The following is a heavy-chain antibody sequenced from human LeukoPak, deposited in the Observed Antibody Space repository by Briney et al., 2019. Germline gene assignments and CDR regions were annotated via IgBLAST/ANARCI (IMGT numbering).Heavy chain of an antibody. D-gene: IGHD5-18*01. V-gene: IGHV3-23*01. CDR1: GFTFSNYA. J-gene: IGHJ4*02. CDR2: ISGSGGST. CDR3: TKGTIWLPFDY. Sequence: GGSLRLSCAASGFTFSNYAMSWARQAPGKGLEWVSAISGSGGSTYYADSVKGRCTISRDNSKKTLYLQMNSLRAEDTAVYYCTKGTIWLPFDYWGQGTMVTVSS.